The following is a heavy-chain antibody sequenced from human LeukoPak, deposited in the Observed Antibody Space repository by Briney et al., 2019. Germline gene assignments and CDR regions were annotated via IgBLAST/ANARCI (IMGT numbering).Heavy chain of an antibody. CDR3: ARDRRTTYPFDY. CDR2: VWNDGRNK. Sequence: GGSLRLSCAAYGFTFSSFGMQWVRQAPGKRREWGIGVWNDGRNKYYADAVKGRFTISRDNSKNTLYLQMNSLRAEDTSLYYCARDRRTTYPFDYYGRGTLVTVSS. V-gene: IGHV3-33*01. D-gene: IGHD1-1*01. J-gene: IGHJ4*02. CDR1: GFTFSSFG.